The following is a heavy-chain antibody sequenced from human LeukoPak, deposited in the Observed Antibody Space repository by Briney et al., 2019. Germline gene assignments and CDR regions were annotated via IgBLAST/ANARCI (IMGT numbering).Heavy chain of an antibody. D-gene: IGHD3-22*01. CDR1: GFTFSSYA. J-gene: IGHJ4*02. Sequence: QSGGSLRLSCAASGFTFSSYAMSWVRQAPGKGREWVSAISGSGGSTYYADSVKGRFTISRDNSKNTLYLQMNSLRAEDTAVYYCAKDRKITMIVVVITSYYFDYWGQGTLVTVSS. CDR3: AKDRKITMIVVVITSYYFDY. CDR2: ISGSGGST. V-gene: IGHV3-23*01.